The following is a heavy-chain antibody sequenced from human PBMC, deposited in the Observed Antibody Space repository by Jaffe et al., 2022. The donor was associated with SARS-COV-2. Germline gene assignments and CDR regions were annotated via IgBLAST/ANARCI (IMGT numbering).Heavy chain of an antibody. CDR3: TTDPGITIFGVVVDY. Sequence: EVQLVESGGGLVKPGGSLRLSCAASGFTFSNAWMSWVRQAPGKGLEWVGRIKSKTDGGTTDYAAPVKGRFSISRDDSKNTLYLQMNSLKTEDTAVYYCTTDPGITIFGVVVDYWGQGTLVTVSS. V-gene: IGHV3-15*01. D-gene: IGHD3-3*01. J-gene: IGHJ4*02. CDR1: GFTFSNAW. CDR2: IKSKTDGGTT.